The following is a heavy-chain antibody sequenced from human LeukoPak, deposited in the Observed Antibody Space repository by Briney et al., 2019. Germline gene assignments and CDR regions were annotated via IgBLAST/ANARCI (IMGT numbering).Heavy chain of an antibody. Sequence: GESLKISCKGSGYSFTSYWIGWVRQMPGKGLEWMGIIYPGDSDTRYSPSFQGQVTISADKSISTAYLQWSSLKASDTGMYYCARIYCRSTSCYPLDVWGKGTTVTVSS. CDR2: IYPGDSDT. J-gene: IGHJ6*04. CDR3: ARIYCRSTSCYPLDV. CDR1: GYSFTSYW. V-gene: IGHV5-51*01. D-gene: IGHD2-2*01.